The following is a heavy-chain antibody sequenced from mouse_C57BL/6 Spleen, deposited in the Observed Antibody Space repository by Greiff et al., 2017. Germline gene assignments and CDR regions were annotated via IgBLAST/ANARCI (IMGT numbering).Heavy chain of an antibody. V-gene: IGHV1-64*01. CDR2: IHPNSGST. Sequence: QVQLQQPGAELVKPGASVKLSCKASGYTFTSYWMHWVKQRPGQGLEWIGMIHPNSGSTNYNEKFKSKATLTVDKSSSTAYMQLSSLPSEDSAVYYCAWVYYGSSYGFDYWGQGTTLTVSS. J-gene: IGHJ2*01. CDR1: GYTFTSYW. CDR3: AWVYYGSSYGFDY. D-gene: IGHD1-1*01.